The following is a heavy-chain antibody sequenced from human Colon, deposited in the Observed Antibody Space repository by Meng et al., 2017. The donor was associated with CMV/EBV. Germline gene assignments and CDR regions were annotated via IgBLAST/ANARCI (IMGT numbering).Heavy chain of an antibody. D-gene: IGHD2-21*01. CDR3: AGVMVPEASLRYGMDV. CDR2: ISWNSYST. J-gene: IGHJ6*02. CDR1: GFTFPEYA. Sequence: GGSLRLSCAASGFTFPEYAMHWVRQVPGKGLEWVSGISWNSYSTGYADSVKGRFTISRDNADNSLYLQMNSLRAEDTAVYYCAGVMVPEASLRYGMDVWGQGTTVTVSS. V-gene: IGHV3-9*01.